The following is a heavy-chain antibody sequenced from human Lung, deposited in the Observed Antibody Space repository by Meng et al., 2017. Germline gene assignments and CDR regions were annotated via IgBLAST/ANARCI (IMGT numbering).Heavy chain of an antibody. J-gene: IGHJ4*02. CDR2: ISNTGKYI. CDR3: ARGSYQPLLLSALGY. D-gene: IGHD2-15*01. CDR1: EFTFSAYS. Sequence: EVQLVESGGGLVKPGGSLRLSCAASEFTFSAYSMNWVRQAPGKGLEWVSFISNTGKYIYYADSVKGRFTISRDNAKNSLYLQINSLRAEDTAVYYCARGSYQPLLLSALGYWGQGTLVTVSS. V-gene: IGHV3-21*01.